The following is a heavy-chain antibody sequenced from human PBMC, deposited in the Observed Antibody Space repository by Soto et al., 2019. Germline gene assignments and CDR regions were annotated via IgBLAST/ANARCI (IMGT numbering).Heavy chain of an antibody. Sequence: SETLSLTCTVSGGSISSGGYYWSWIRQHPGKGLEWIGYIYYSGSTYYNPSLKSRVTISVDTPKNQFSLKLSSVTAADTAVYYCARNIVVVPAAIRQNWFDPWGQGTLVTVSS. CDR3: ARNIVVVPAAIRQNWFDP. V-gene: IGHV4-31*03. CDR2: IYYSGST. CDR1: GGSISSGGYY. J-gene: IGHJ5*02. D-gene: IGHD2-2*02.